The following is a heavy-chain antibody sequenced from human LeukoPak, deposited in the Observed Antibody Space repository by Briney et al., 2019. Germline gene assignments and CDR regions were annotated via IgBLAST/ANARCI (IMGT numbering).Heavy chain of an antibody. CDR2: ISSSSSYI. Sequence: KPGGSLRLSCAASGFTFSSYSMNWVRQAPGKGLEWVSSISSSSSYIYYADSVKGRFTISRDNAKNSLYLQMNSLRAEDTAVYYCARGLMTTVVTLMVYWGQGTLVTVSS. J-gene: IGHJ4*02. D-gene: IGHD4-23*01. V-gene: IGHV3-21*01. CDR3: ARGLMTTVVTLMVY. CDR1: GFTFSSYS.